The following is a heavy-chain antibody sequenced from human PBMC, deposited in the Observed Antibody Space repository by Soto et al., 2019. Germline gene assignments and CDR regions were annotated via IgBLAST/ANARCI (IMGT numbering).Heavy chain of an antibody. CDR2: IHGDDSGT. D-gene: IGHD1-20*01. CDR1: GFTFSGYG. J-gene: IGHJ3*01. V-gene: IGHV3-23*01. CDR3: AKDRVKYNSAWDPFDA. Sequence: GGSLRLSCAASGFTFSGYGMNWVRQAAGKGLEWVSSIHGDDSGTFYAASVKGRFTVSRDNSKSTLFLQMNILRAEDSAVYYCAKDRVKYNSAWDPFDAWGQGTLVTV.